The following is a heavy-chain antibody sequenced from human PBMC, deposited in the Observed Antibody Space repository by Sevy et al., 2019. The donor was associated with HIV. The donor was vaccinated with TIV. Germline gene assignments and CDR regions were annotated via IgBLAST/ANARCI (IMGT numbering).Heavy chain of an antibody. CDR2: ICWNSGSI. CDR1: GFTFDDYA. D-gene: IGHD2-15*01. CDR3: AKEGYCCGGSCWYGMDV. Sequence: GGSLRLSCAASGFTFDDYAMHWVRQAPGKGLEWVSGICWNSGSIGYADSVKGRFTNSKDNAKNSLYLQMNRLRAEDTALYYCAKEGYCCGGSCWYGMDVWGQGTTVTVSS. J-gene: IGHJ6*02. V-gene: IGHV3-9*01.